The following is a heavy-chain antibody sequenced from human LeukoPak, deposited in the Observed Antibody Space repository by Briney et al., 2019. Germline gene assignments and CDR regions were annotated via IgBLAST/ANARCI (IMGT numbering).Heavy chain of an antibody. D-gene: IGHD2-2*01. CDR1: GGSISSGDYY. CDR3: ARDSPYCSSTSCFRALNAFDI. Sequence: PSQTLSLTCTVSGGSISSGDYYWSWIRQPPGKGLEWIGYIYYSGSTYYNPSLKSRVTISVDTSKNQFSLKLSSVTAADTAVYYCARDSPYCSSTSCFRALNAFDIWGQGTMVTVSS. CDR2: IYYSGST. J-gene: IGHJ3*02. V-gene: IGHV4-30-4*08.